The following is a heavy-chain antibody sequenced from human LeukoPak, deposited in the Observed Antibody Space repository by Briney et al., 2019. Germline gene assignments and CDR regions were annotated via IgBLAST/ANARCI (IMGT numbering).Heavy chain of an antibody. V-gene: IGHV3-64*01. Sequence: GGSLRLSCAASGFTFSGYGMNWVRQAPGKGLEYVSAISSNGGSTYYANSVKGRFTISRDNSKNTLYLQMGSLRAEDMAVYYCARPGIASGYYYYYMDVWGKGTTVTVSS. CDR3: ARPGIASGYYYYYMDV. CDR2: ISSNGGST. J-gene: IGHJ6*03. D-gene: IGHD6-13*01. CDR1: GFTFSGYG.